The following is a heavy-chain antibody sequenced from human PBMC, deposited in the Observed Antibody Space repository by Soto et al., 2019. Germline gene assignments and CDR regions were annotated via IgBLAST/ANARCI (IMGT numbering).Heavy chain of an antibody. J-gene: IGHJ6*02. D-gene: IGHD3-10*01. CDR2: IIPRLNTV. V-gene: IGHV1-69*06. CDR3: AGHPVDLFGALDV. CDR1: GGTFASYI. Sequence: QEELVQSGAEVKKPGSSVNVSCKASGGTFASYIITWVRQAPGQRLEWMGGIIPRLNTVNDAQKIHGRVTIKGDRSTRTIYMALGRLGSYYTAVDYLAGHPVDLFGALDVWGQGTTVTVS.